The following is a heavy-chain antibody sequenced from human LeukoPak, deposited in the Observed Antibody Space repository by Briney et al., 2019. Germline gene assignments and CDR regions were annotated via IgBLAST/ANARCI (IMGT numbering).Heavy chain of an antibody. CDR3: AKPSKTTVTTIDNYYFDY. Sequence: GGSLRLSCAASGFTFSSYGMHRVRQAPGKGLEWVAVISYDGSNKYYADSVKGRFTISRDNSKNTLYLQMNSLRAEDTAVYYCAKPSKTTVTTIDNYYFDYWGQGTLVTVSS. V-gene: IGHV3-30*18. CDR1: GFTFSSYG. J-gene: IGHJ4*02. D-gene: IGHD4-17*01. CDR2: ISYDGSNK.